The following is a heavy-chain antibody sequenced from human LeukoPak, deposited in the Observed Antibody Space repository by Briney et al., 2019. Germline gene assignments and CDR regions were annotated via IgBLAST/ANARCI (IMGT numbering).Heavy chain of an antibody. J-gene: IGHJ4*02. CDR3: ARSHWGYCSSTSCYNYYFDY. CDR1: GGSISNGSYY. Sequence: SQTLSLTCTVSGGSISNGSYYWSWIRQPAGKGLEWIGRIYTSWSTNYNPSLKSRVTISVDTSKNQFSLKLSPVTAADTAVYYCARSHWGYCSSTSCYNYYFDYWGQGTLVTVSS. V-gene: IGHV4-61*02. CDR2: IYTSWST. D-gene: IGHD2-2*01.